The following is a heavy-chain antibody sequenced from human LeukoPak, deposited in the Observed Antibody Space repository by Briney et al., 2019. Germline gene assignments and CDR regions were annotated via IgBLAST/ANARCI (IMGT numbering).Heavy chain of an antibody. Sequence: PGGTLRLSCGASGFPFSSYGMHWVRHAPGKGLEWVAVIWYDGSNKYYADSVKGRFTISRDNSKNTLYLQMNSLRAEDTAVYYCARVRPGIAAAGPFDYWGQGTLVTVSS. CDR2: IWYDGSNK. V-gene: IGHV3-33*01. D-gene: IGHD6-13*01. J-gene: IGHJ4*02. CDR1: GFPFSSYG. CDR3: ARVRPGIAAAGPFDY.